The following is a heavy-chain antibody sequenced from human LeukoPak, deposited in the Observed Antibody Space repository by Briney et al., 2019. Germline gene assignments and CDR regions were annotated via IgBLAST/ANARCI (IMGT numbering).Heavy chain of an antibody. CDR3: ASRLGYCSGGSCYHGVGEFDY. V-gene: IGHV4-61*02. CDR1: GGSISSGSYY. CDR2: IYTSGST. J-gene: IGHJ4*02. Sequence: SGTLSLTCTVSGGSISSGSYYWSWIRQPAGKGLEWIGRIYTSGSTNYNPSLKSRVTISVDTSKNQFSLKLSSVTAADTAVYYCASRLGYCSGGSCYHGVGEFDYWGQGTLVTVSS. D-gene: IGHD2-15*01.